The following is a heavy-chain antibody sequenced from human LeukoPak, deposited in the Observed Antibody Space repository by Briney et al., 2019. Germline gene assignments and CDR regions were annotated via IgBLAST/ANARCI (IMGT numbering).Heavy chain of an antibody. CDR2: IKSKTDGETI. J-gene: IGHJ4*02. CDR1: GFTFSNAW. CDR3: TTEGYYVWGIY. Sequence: PGGSLRLSCAASGFTFSNAWMSWVRQAPGKGLEWVGRIKSKTDGETIDYATPVKGRFTISRDDSKDTLYLQMNSLKTEDTAVYYCTTEGYYVWGIYWGQGPLVPVS. V-gene: IGHV3-15*01. D-gene: IGHD3-10*02.